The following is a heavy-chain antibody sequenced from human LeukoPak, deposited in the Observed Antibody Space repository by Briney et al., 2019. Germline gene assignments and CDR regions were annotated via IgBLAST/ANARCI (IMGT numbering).Heavy chain of an antibody. J-gene: IGHJ4*02. Sequence: ASVKVSCKASGYTFTGYYMHWVRQAPGQGLEWMGWINPNSGGTNYAQKFQGRVTMTRDTSISTAYMELSRLRSDDTAVYYCARDLTMVRGVIISYYYWGQGTLVTVSS. V-gene: IGHV1-2*02. CDR3: ARDLTMVRGVIISYYY. CDR1: GYTFTGYY. D-gene: IGHD3-10*01. CDR2: INPNSGGT.